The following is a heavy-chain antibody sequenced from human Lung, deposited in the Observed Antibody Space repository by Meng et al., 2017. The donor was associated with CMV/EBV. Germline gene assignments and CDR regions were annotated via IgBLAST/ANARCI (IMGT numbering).Heavy chain of an antibody. D-gene: IGHD6-19*01. J-gene: IGHJ4*01. V-gene: IGHV1-2*06. Sequence: SCQASGYSFSGFYLNWARQAPGHGLEWLGRVNPISDDTHLAQKFEGRITVTRGATINTAFMELTRLRPDDTAVYYCAKSSDNGWSSWGLGTLVTVSS. CDR1: GYSFSGFY. CDR3: AKSSDNGWSS. CDR2: VNPISDDT.